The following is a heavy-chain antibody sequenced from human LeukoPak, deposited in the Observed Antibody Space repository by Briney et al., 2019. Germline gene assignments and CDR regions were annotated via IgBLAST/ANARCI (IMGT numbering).Heavy chain of an antibody. CDR2: MNPNSGNT. V-gene: IGHV1-8*01. CDR3: ARKLADKWLRLRPDAFDI. D-gene: IGHD5-12*01. J-gene: IGHJ3*02. CDR1: GYTFTSYD. Sequence: ASVKVSCKASGYTFTSYDINWVRQATGQGLEWMGWMNPNSGNTGYAQKFQGRVTMTRNTSISTAYMELSSLRAEDTAVYYCARKLADKWLRLRPDAFDIWGQGTMVTVSS.